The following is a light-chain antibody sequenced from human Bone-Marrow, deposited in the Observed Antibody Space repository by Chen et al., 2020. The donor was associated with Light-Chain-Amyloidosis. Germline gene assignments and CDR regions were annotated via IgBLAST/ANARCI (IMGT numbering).Light chain of an antibody. CDR1: RYIYVAAYR. Sequence: QAVLSQPASLSASPGSSASLTSPLRRYIYVAAYRIYWYQQKTGSPPRYLLRYKSDSNKQQGSGVPSRFSGSKDVSANAVILLISGLQSEDGADYYCMIWHNSQGVFGGGTKLTVL. CDR2: YKSDSNK. V-gene: IGLV5-45*01. J-gene: IGLJ3*02. CDR3: MIWHNSQGV.